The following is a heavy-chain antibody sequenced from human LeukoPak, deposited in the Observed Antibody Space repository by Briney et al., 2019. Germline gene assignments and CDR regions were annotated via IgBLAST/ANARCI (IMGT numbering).Heavy chain of an antibody. Sequence: GGSLRLSCAASGFTFSSYAMHWVRQAPGKGLEYVSAISSNGGSTYYANSVKGRFTISRDNSKNTLYLQMGSLRAEDMAVYYCVRGWKGCSSSWYLDCGGFGYYMDVWGKGTTVTVSS. J-gene: IGHJ6*03. CDR2: ISSNGGST. V-gene: IGHV3-64*01. D-gene: IGHD6-13*01. CDR1: GFTFSSYA. CDR3: VRGWKGCSSSWYLDCGGFGYYMDV.